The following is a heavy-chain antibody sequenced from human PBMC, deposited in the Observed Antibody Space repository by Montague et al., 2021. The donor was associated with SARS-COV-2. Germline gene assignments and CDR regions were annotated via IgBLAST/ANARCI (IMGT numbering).Heavy chain of an antibody. CDR1: GGSFSGYY. Sequence: QTLSLTCAVYGGSFSGYYWSWIRQPPGRGLEWIGETNDSGRTNYNPSLKGRVTVSVDTSKNQFSLRLSSVPAAETAVYYCARGYCSGSGCYYYYGMDVWGQGTTVTVSS. D-gene: IGHD2-15*01. J-gene: IGHJ6*02. V-gene: IGHV4-34*01. CDR2: TNDSGRT. CDR3: ARGYCSGSGCYYYYGMDV.